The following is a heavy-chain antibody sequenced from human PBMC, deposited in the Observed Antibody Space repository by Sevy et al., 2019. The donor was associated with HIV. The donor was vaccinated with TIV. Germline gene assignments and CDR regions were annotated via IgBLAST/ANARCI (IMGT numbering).Heavy chain of an antibody. CDR1: GFTFSSYW. Sequence: GGSLRLSCAASGFTFSSYWMTWVRQAPGKGLEWVANMRQDGSEKYYVDSVKGRFTISRDNAKNSLYLQMNSLRAEYTAVYYCARGIYGSGSRLGLGYWGQGTLVTVSS. V-gene: IGHV3-7*01. CDR2: MRQDGSEK. J-gene: IGHJ4*02. CDR3: ARGIYGSGSRLGLGY. D-gene: IGHD3-10*01.